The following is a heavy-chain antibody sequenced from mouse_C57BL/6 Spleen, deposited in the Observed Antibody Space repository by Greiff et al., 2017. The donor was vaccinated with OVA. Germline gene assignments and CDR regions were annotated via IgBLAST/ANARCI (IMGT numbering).Heavy chain of an antibody. V-gene: IGHV1-52*01. D-gene: IGHD3-2*02. CDR1: GYTFTSYW. CDR3: ARKIRDSSAWFAY. CDR2: IDPSDSEP. Sequence: QVQLQQPGAELVRPGSSVKLSCKASGYTFTSYWLHWVKQRPIQGLEWIGNIDPSDSEPHYNQKFKDQATLTVDQSSSTASMQLSSLTSEDSAVYYCARKIRDSSAWFAYWGQGTLVTVSA. J-gene: IGHJ3*01.